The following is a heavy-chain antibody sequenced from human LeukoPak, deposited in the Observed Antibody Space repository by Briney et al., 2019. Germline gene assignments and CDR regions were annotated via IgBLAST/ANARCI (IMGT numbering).Heavy chain of an antibody. V-gene: IGHV4-38-2*02. J-gene: IGHJ5*02. D-gene: IGHD6-6*01. CDR1: GYSIGTDYY. CDR3: ARNSSSSSPPERYNWFDP. Sequence: SETLSLTCTVSGYSIGTDYYWGWIRQPPGKGLEWIGSIYNSGSTYYNPSLKSRITISVDTSKNQFSLKLSSVTAADTAVYYCARNSSSSSPPERYNWFDPWGQGTLVAVSS. CDR2: IYNSGST.